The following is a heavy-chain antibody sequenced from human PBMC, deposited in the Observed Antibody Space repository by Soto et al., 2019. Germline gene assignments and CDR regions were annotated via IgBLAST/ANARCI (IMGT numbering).Heavy chain of an antibody. CDR1: DFDFSSYG. D-gene: IGHD3-10*01. CDR3: ARDSGWPILNFDN. CDR2: SSYDGRET. Sequence: GGSLRLSCAASDFDFSSYGIHWVRQAPGKGLEWVAASSYDGRETFYADSAKGRFTVSKEMSKNTAFLQMNALRHADTAVYFCARDSGWPILNFDNWGQGTPVTVSS. V-gene: IGHV3-30*03. J-gene: IGHJ4*02.